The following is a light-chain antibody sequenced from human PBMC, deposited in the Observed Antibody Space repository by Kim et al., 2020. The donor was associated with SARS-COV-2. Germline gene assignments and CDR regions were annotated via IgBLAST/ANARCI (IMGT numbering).Light chain of an antibody. CDR3: AAWDDSLNGPV. Sequence: QSVLTQPPSASGTLGQRVTISCSGSSSNIGSNTVNWYQQLPGTAPKLLIYSNNQRPSGVPDRFSGSKSGTSASLAISGLQSEDEADYYCAAWDDSLNGPVFGGGTQLTVL. J-gene: IGLJ3*02. CDR2: SNN. V-gene: IGLV1-44*01. CDR1: SSNIGSNT.